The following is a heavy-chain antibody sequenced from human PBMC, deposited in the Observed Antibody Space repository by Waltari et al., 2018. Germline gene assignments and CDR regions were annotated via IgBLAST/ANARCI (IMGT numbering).Heavy chain of an antibody. CDR2: ISGSGGST. CDR3: AKDRRLIAAAGLGY. Sequence: EVQLLESGGGLVQPGGSLRLSCAASGFTFSSYAMSWVRQAPGKGLEWVSAISGSGGSTYYTDSVKGRFTISRDKSKTTLYLQMNSLRAEDTAVYYCAKDRRLIAAAGLGYWGQGTLVTVSS. D-gene: IGHD6-13*01. CDR1: GFTFSSYA. V-gene: IGHV3-23*01. J-gene: IGHJ4*02.